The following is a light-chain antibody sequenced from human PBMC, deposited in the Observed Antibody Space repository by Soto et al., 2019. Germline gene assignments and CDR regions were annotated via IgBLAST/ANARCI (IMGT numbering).Light chain of an antibody. CDR3: QRYDNSPPWT. J-gene: IGKJ1*01. CDR1: QSVSSSY. Sequence: IVLTQSPGTLSLSPGERATLSCRAIQSVSSSYLAWYQQKPGQAPRLLIYDASTRATGIPDRFSGSGSGTDFTLTISRLEPEDFAVYYCQRYDNSPPWTFGQGTKVDIK. CDR2: DAS. V-gene: IGKV3-20*01.